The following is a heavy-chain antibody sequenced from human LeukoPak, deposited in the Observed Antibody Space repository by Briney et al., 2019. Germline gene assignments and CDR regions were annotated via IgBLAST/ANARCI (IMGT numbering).Heavy chain of an antibody. CDR3: ARRYDGSGFYGH. V-gene: IGHV4-4*09. CDR2: IYSSGST. CDR1: GGSINNYY. Sequence: SETLSLTCTVSGGSINNYYWSWIRQPPGKGLEWIGYIYSSGSTDYNPSLKSRVTISVDTSKNQFSLQLSSVTAADTAVYYCARRYDGSGFYGHWGQGTLVTVSS. D-gene: IGHD3-22*01. J-gene: IGHJ4*02.